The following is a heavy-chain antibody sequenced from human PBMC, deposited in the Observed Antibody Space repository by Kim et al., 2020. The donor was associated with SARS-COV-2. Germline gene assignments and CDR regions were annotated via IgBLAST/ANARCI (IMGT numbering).Heavy chain of an antibody. CDR1: GYTFTGYY. CDR2: INPNSGGT. CDR3: ARDQNDSSGYCATT. Sequence: ASVKVSCKASGYTFTGYYMHWVRQAPGQGLEWMGRINPNSGGTNYAQKFQGRVTMTRDTSINTAYMELSRLRSDDTAVYYCARDQNDSSGYCATTWGQGTLVTVSS. J-gene: IGHJ5*02. V-gene: IGHV1-2*06. D-gene: IGHD3-22*01.